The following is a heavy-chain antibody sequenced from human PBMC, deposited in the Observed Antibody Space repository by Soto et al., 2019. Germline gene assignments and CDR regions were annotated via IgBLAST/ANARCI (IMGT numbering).Heavy chain of an antibody. J-gene: IGHJ6*02. CDR1: GFTFSSYW. CDR2: INTDGTYI. Sequence: EVQLVESGGGLVQPGGSLRLSCAASGFTFSSYWMHWVRQAPGKGLAWVARINTDGTYIHYADSVKGRFTISRDKVKNTLYLQMSSLRVEDTAVYYCTRDSYQLVSGSHYYYGMDVWGQGTTVTVSS. V-gene: IGHV3-74*01. D-gene: IGHD6-13*01. CDR3: TRDSYQLVSGSHYYYGMDV.